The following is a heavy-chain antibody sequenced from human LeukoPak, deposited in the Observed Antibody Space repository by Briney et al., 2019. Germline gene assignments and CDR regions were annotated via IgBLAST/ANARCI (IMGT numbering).Heavy chain of an antibody. CDR2: IYSGGST. V-gene: IGHV3-53*01. J-gene: IGHJ4*02. CDR3: ASLRRITYFDY. Sequence: GGSLRLSCAASGFTVSSNYMSWVRQAPGKGLEWVSVIYSGGSTYYADSVKGRFTISRDNSKNTLYLQMNSLRAEDTAVCYCASLRRITYFDYWGQGTLVTVSS. CDR1: GFTVSSNY. D-gene: IGHD3-16*01.